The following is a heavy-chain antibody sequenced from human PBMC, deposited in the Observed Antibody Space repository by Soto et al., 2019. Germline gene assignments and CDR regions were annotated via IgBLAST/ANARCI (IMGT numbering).Heavy chain of an antibody. D-gene: IGHD6-13*01. CDR2: FDPEDGET. CDR3: ATEIAAAGTGASDI. Sequence: QVPLVQSGAEVKKPGASVKVSCKVSGYTLTELSMHWVRQAPGKGPEWMGGFDPEDGETIYAQKFQGRLTMTEDTSTDTAYMALSSLRSEDTAVYYCATEIAAAGTGASDIRGQGTMVTVSS. CDR1: GYTLTELS. J-gene: IGHJ3*02. V-gene: IGHV1-24*01.